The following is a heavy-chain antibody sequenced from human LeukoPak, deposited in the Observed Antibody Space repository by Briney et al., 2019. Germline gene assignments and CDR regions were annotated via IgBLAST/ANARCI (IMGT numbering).Heavy chain of an antibody. Sequence: GGSLRLSCAASGFTFSNAWMSWVRQAPGKGLEWVSAISGSGDNTYYADSVKGRFTVSRDNSKNTLYVQMKSLRAEDTAVYYCAKDFVVVPGNVNYFDYWGQGTLVTVSS. V-gene: IGHV3-23*01. CDR2: ISGSGDNT. J-gene: IGHJ4*02. CDR1: GFTFSNAW. D-gene: IGHD2-21*02. CDR3: AKDFVVVPGNVNYFDY.